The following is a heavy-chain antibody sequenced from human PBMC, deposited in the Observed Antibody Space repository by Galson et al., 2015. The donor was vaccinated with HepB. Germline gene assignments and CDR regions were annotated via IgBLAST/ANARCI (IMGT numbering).Heavy chain of an antibody. CDR2: INPSGGST. CDR3: ARGGSVVVAAKGMRV. Sequence: SVKVSCKASGYTFTRYYMHWVRQAPGQGLEWMGIINPSGGSTSYAQKFQGRVTMTRDTSTSTVYMELSSLRSEDTAVYYCARGGSVVVAAKGMRVWGQGTMVTVSS. V-gene: IGHV1-46*01. D-gene: IGHD2-15*01. CDR1: GYTFTRYY. J-gene: IGHJ3*01.